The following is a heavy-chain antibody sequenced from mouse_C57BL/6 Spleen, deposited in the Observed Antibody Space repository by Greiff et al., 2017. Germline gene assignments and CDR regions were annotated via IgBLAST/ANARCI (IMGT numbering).Heavy chain of an antibody. CDR1: GYSITSGYY. D-gene: IGHD4-1*01. J-gene: IGHJ3*01. V-gene: IGHV3-6*01. Sequence: ESGPGLVKPSQSLSLTCSVTGYSITSGYYWNWIRQFPGNKLEWMGYISYDGSNNYNPSLKNRISITLDTSKNQFFLKLNSVTTEDTATYYCAGDGAGTRAWFAYWGQGTLVTVSA. CDR3: AGDGAGTRAWFAY. CDR2: ISYDGSN.